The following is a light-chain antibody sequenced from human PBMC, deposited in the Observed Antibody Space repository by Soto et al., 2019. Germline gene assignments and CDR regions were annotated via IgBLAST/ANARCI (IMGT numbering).Light chain of an antibody. CDR3: GTWDSSLSAGVV. CDR1: SSNIGNNY. J-gene: IGLJ2*01. V-gene: IGLV1-51*02. Sequence: QSVLTQPPSVSAAPGQKVTISCSGSSSNIGNNYVSWYQQLPGTAPKLLIYENNKRPSGIPDRFSGSKSGTSATLVITGLQTGDEADYYCGTWDSSLSAGVVFGGGTKVTLL. CDR2: ENN.